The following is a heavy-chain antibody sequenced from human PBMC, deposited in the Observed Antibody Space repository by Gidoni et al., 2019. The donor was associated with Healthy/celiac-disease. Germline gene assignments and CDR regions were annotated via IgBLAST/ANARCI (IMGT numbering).Heavy chain of an antibody. D-gene: IGHD7-27*01. Sequence: QLQLQESGPGLVKPSETLSLTCTVSGGSISSSSYYWGWIRQPPGKGLEWLGSIYYSGSTYYNPSLKSRVTISVDTSKNQFSLKLSSVTAADTAVYYCASNWGWGGWFDPWGQGTLVTVSS. V-gene: IGHV4-39*01. CDR1: GGSISSSSYY. CDR2: IYYSGST. J-gene: IGHJ5*02. CDR3: ASNWGWGGWFDP.